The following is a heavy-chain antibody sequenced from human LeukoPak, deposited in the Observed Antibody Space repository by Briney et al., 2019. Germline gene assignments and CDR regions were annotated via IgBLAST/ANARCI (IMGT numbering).Heavy chain of an antibody. D-gene: IGHD3-9*01. V-gene: IGHV4-38-2*01. CDR1: GYSISSGFY. CDR3: VRHPDPYYDICLV. CDR2: MYHSGSI. J-gene: IGHJ6*04. Sequence: PSETLSLTCGVSGYSISSGFYWGWIRQPPGKGLEWIGSMYHSGSIYYNRSLKSRVTISADTSNNHLSLKLSSVTAADTAVYYCVRHPDPYYDICLVWGKGTTVTVSS.